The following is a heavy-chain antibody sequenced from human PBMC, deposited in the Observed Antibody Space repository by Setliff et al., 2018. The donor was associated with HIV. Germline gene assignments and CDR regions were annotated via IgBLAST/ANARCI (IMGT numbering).Heavy chain of an antibody. J-gene: IGHJ4*02. V-gene: IGHV3-23*01. D-gene: IGHD1-1*01. CDR3: ARSPGMFDY. CDR2: ISGGGERT. CDR1: GFTFSGFA. Sequence: GGSLRLSCAASGFTFSGFAMTWVRQAPGKGLEWISTISGGGERTFYADSVKGRFTISRDNSKNTVYLQMTSLRAEDTAVYYCARSPGMFDYWGQGTPVTVSS.